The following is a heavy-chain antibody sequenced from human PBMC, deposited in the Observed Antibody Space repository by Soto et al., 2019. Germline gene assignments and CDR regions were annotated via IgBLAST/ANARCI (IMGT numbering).Heavy chain of an antibody. V-gene: IGHV4-39*07. D-gene: IGHD3-10*01. CDR2: IYYSGST. Sequence: SETLSLTCTVSGGSISSSSYYWGWIRQPPGKGLEWIGSIYYSGSTYYNPSLKSRVTISVDTSKNQFSLKLSSVTAADTAVYYCARARRGVIHRGHNWFDPWGQGTLVTVSS. CDR3: ARARRGVIHRGHNWFDP. CDR1: GGSISSSSYY. J-gene: IGHJ5*02.